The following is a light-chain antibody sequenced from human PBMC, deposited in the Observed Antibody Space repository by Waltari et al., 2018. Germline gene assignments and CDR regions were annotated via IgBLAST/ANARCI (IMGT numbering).Light chain of an antibody. J-gene: IGKJ1*01. CDR2: KAS. CDR1: QNINSL. CDR3: QRYNGASWT. V-gene: IGKV1-5*03. Sequence: DIQLTQSPSTLSASVGDRVTITCRASQNINSLLAWYLQKPRKAPKFLIYKASSLESGVPSRFSGSGSGTEFTLTISSLQPEDVATYYCQRYNGASWTFGQGTKVEIK.